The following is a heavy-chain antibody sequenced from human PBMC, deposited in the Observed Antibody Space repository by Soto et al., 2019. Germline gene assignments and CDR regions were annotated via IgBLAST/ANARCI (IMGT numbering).Heavy chain of an antibody. V-gene: IGHV1-18*01. D-gene: IGHD3-3*01. CDR3: ARVKSYDFWSGCIAYNWFDP. CDR2: ISAYNGNT. CDR1: GYTFTSYG. J-gene: IGHJ5*02. Sequence: QVQLVQSGAEVKKPGASVKVSCKASGYTFTSYGISWVRQAPGQGLEWMGWISAYNGNTNYAQKLQGRVTMTTDTSTSTAYMELRSLRSDDTAVYYCARVKSYDFWSGCIAYNWFDPWGQGTLVTVSS.